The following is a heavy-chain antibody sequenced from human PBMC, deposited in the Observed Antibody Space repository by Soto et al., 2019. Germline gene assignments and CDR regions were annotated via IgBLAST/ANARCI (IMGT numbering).Heavy chain of an antibody. Sequence: QVQLQESGPGLVKPSETLSVTCTVSGGSISSYYWSWIRQPRGKGLEWIGYIYYSGSTNYNPSLKSRVTISVDTSKNQFSLKLSSVTAADTAVYHCARVWGYYFDYWGQGTLVTVSS. CDR1: GGSISSYY. J-gene: IGHJ4*02. CDR2: IYYSGST. D-gene: IGHD3-16*01. CDR3: ARVWGYYFDY. V-gene: IGHV4-59*01.